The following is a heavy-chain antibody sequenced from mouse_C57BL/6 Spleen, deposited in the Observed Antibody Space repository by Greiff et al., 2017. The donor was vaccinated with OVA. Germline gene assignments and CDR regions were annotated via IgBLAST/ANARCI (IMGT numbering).Heavy chain of an antibody. CDR3: ASGTLGY. D-gene: IGHD3-1*01. CDR2: INPHNGGT. CDR1: GYTFTDYY. J-gene: IGHJ2*01. Sequence: EVQLQQSGPELVKPGASVKISCKASGYTFTDYYMNWVKQSHGKSLEWIGDINPHNGGTSYNQKFKGKATLTVDKASSTAYMELRSLTSEDSAVYYCASGTLGYWGQGTTLTVSS. V-gene: IGHV1-26*01.